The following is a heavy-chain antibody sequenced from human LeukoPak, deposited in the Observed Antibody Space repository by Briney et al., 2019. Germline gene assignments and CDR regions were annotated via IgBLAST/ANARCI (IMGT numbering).Heavy chain of an antibody. J-gene: IGHJ3*02. V-gene: IGHV4-59*01. CDR3: ARDRRRELLHAFDI. CDR2: IYYRGST. CDR1: GGSINNYY. Sequence: SETLSLTCTVSGGSINNYYWSWIRQPPGKGLEWIGYIYYRGSTNYNPSLKSRVTFSVDTSKNQFSLKLNSVTAADTAVYYCARDRRRELLHAFDIWGQGTMVTVS. D-gene: IGHD1-26*01.